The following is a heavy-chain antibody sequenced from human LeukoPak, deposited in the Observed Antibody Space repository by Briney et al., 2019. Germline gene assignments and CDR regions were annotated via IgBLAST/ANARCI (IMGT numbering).Heavy chain of an antibody. Sequence: GGSLRLSCAASGFTFSSYAMSWVRQAPGKGLEWVSSSGDNTRYADSVKGRFTISRDNSKNTLDLQMNGPRAEDTAVYYCAKSWRYYDSSNYYAFDIWGQGTMVTVSS. CDR2: SGDNT. D-gene: IGHD3-22*01. CDR1: GFTFSSYA. J-gene: IGHJ3*02. CDR3: AKSWRYYDSSNYYAFDI. V-gene: IGHV3-23*01.